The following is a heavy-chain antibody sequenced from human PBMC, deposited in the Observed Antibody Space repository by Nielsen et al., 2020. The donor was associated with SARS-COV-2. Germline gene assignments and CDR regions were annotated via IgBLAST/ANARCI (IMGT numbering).Heavy chain of an antibody. D-gene: IGHD3-3*01. J-gene: IGHJ5*02. CDR1: GGSVSSGSYY. CDR3: AREGFLEGWSGYYKWFDP. V-gene: IGHV4-61*01. CDR2: IYYSGST. Sequence: SETLSLTCTVSGGSVSSGSYYWSWIRQPPGKGLEWIGYIYYSGSTNYNPSLKSRVTISVDTSKNQFSLKLSSVTAADTAVYYCAREGFLEGWSGYYKWFDPWGQGTLVTVSS.